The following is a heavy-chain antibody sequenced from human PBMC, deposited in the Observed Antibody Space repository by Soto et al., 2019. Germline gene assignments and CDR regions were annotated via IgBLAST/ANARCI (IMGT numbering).Heavy chain of an antibody. D-gene: IGHD3-22*01. Sequence: PGGSLRLSCAASGFTFSSYAMSWVRQAPGKGLEWVSAISGSGGGTYYADSVKGRFTISRDNSKNTLYLQMNSLRAEDTAVYYCAKDSTYDSSGYYYVRGLTFDYWGQGTLVTSPQ. V-gene: IGHV3-23*01. CDR1: GFTFSSYA. CDR3: AKDSTYDSSGYYYVRGLTFDY. CDR2: ISGSGGGT. J-gene: IGHJ4*02.